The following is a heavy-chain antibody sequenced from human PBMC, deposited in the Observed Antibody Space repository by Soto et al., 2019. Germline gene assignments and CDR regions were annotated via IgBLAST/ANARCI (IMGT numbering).Heavy chain of an antibody. CDR3: AGVVAPRSRGDSFDV. Sequence: EIQLLESGGNLVQPGGSLRLSCAASGFTFNIYAMTWVRQAPGKGLDWVSTISATGGNTSYADSVKGRFTISRSNSKNTVYLEMNSLRAEDTAVYYCAGVVAPRSRGDSFDVWGQGTMVNVSS. CDR2: ISATGGNT. V-gene: IGHV3-23*01. J-gene: IGHJ3*01. D-gene: IGHD2-21*01. CDR1: GFTFNIYA.